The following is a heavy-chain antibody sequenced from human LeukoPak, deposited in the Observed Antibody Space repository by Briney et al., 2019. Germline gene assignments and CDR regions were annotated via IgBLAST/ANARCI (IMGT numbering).Heavy chain of an antibody. CDR2: IRSDSTIT. D-gene: IGHD6-25*01. CDR3: ARVRSGSRDWDF. J-gene: IGHJ4*02. CDR1: GFTGFTFSSYS. Sequence: GGSLRLSCAASGFTGFTFSSYSVNWARQAPGEELEWVAYIRSDSTITYYADSVKGRFTISRDNARDLLYLKMNSLRAEDTAVYHCARVRSGSRDWDFWGQGTLVTVSS. V-gene: IGHV3-48*01.